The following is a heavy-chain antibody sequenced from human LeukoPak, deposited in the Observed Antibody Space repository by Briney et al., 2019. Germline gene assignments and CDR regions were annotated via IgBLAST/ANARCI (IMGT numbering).Heavy chain of an antibody. V-gene: IGHV4-34*01. D-gene: IGHD1-20*01. J-gene: IGHJ6*03. CDR2: INHSGST. Sequence: SDTLSLTCAVSGGSFSGYYWSWIRQPPGKGLEWIGEINHSGSTNYNPSLKSRVTISVDTSKNQFSLKLSSVTAADTAVYYCARQRYNWNLRYYYYYMDVWGKGTTVTVSS. CDR1: GGSFSGYY. CDR3: ARQRYNWNLRYYYYYMDV.